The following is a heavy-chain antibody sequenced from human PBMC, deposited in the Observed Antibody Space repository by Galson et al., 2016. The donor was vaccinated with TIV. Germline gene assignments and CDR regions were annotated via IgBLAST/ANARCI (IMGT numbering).Heavy chain of an antibody. V-gene: IGHV4-31*02. CDR2: SGNI. CDR3: ARGTYGDYDDYDAFDF. Sequence: SGNIYSNPSLKSRIVISVDTSKNQFSLRLSSVTAADTAVYFCARGTYGDYDDYDAFDFWGRGTMVTVSS. D-gene: IGHD4-17*01. J-gene: IGHJ3*01.